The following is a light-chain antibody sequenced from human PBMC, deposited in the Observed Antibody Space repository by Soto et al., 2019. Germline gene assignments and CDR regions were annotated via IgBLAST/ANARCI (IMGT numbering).Light chain of an antibody. CDR2: DAF. CDR3: QHRSSWPWT. V-gene: IGKV3-11*01. Sequence: EIVLTQSPATLALSPGERATLSCRASQSVSRYLAWYQQKPGQAPRLLIYDAFNRATGIPARFSGSGSGTDFTLTICSLEPEDFAVYYCQHRSSWPWTFGQGTKVEIK. CDR1: QSVSRY. J-gene: IGKJ1*01.